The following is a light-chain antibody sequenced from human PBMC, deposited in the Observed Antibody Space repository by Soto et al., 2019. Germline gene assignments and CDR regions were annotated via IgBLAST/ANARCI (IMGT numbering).Light chain of an antibody. J-gene: IGKJ4*01. CDR3: QQSYSTPPT. Sequence: DIQMTQAPCSLSASVGAIVTITWRASQSISSYLNWYQQKPGKAPKLLIYAASSLQSGVPSRFSGSGSGTDFTLTISSLQPEDFATYYCQQSYSTPPTFGGGTKVDIK. CDR1: QSISSY. V-gene: IGKV1-39*01. CDR2: AAS.